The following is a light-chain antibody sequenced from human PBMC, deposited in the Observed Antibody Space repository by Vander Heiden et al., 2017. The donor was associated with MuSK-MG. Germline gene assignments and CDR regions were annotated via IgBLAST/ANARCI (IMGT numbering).Light chain of an antibody. CDR2: LGS. V-gene: IGKV2-28*01. CDR3: MQALLNPPWT. J-gene: IGKJ1*01. CDR1: QSLLHSNGYNY. Sequence: DIVMTQSPLYMPVTPGEPASISCRSSQSLLHSNGYNYVDWYLQKPGQPPQLLVYLGSYRAPGVPVRFSGSGSGTDFTLRISRGEADDFGVYYCMQALLNPPWTFGQGTMVDI.